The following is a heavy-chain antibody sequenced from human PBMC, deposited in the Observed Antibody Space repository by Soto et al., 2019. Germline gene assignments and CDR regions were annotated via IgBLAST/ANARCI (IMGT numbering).Heavy chain of an antibody. V-gene: IGHV3-74*01. CDR3: ISLEFS. CDR1: GFTFSAWC. J-gene: IGHJ4*02. CDR2: INPDGSIV. D-gene: IGHD3-3*01. Sequence: GGSLRLSCAVSGFTFSAWCMNWVRQVPGKGLVWVSRINPDGSIVDYADSVKGRFTVSRDNAKDTLYLQMDSLRAEDTGVYYCISLEFSWGRGTLVTGSS.